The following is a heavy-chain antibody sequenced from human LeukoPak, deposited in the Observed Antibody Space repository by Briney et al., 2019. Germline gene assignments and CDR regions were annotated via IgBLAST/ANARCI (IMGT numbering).Heavy chain of an antibody. Sequence: ASVRVSCKASGYTFSDYYMHWVRQAPGQGLEWMGWINPNSGGTNYAQKFQGRVTMTRDTSIGTAYMELSRLRSDDTAVYYCARGVGYSSSWIFDYWGQGTLVTVSS. J-gene: IGHJ4*02. V-gene: IGHV1-2*02. CDR1: GYTFSDYY. CDR3: ARGVGYSSSWIFDY. CDR2: INPNSGGT. D-gene: IGHD6-13*01.